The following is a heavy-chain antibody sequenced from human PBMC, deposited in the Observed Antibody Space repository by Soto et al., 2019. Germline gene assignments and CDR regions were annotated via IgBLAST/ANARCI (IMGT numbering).Heavy chain of an antibody. V-gene: IGHV3-30-3*01. CDR2: ISYDGSST. D-gene: IGHD6-19*01. Sequence: PGGSLRLSCAASGFTFGDFAMHWVHQAPGKGLEWVALISYDGSSTFFADSVKGRFTISRDNSKNTLYLEMSSLTAEDTAVYYCARGQYTRAWYVSGYWGQGTLVTVSS. J-gene: IGHJ4*02. CDR1: GFTFGDFA. CDR3: ARGQYTRAWYVSGY.